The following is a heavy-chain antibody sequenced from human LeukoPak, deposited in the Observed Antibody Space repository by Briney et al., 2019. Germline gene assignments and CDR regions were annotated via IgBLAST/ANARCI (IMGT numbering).Heavy chain of an antibody. Sequence: GRSLRLSCTASGFTFGDYAMSWFRQAPGKGLEWVGFIRSKAYGGTTEYAASVKGRFTISRDDSKSIAYLQMNSLKTEDTAVYYCTRDSSSWYYNWFDPWGQGTLVTVSS. D-gene: IGHD6-13*01. CDR1: GFTFGDYA. CDR2: IRSKAYGGTT. CDR3: TRDSSSWYYNWFDP. J-gene: IGHJ5*02. V-gene: IGHV3-49*03.